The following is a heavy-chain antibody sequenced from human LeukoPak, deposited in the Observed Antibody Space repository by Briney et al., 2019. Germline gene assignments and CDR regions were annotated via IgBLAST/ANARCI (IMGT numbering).Heavy chain of an antibody. J-gene: IGHJ4*02. CDR1: GFTFSGYD. CDR2: TSSSSSTI. CDR3: AKNWNFDY. D-gene: IGHD1-1*01. Sequence: GGSLRLSCAASGFTFSGYDMSWVRQAPGKGLEWVSYTSSSSSTIYYADSVKSRFTISRDNAKNSLYLQMNSLRAEDTAVYYCAKNWNFDYWGQGTLVTVSS. V-gene: IGHV3-11*01.